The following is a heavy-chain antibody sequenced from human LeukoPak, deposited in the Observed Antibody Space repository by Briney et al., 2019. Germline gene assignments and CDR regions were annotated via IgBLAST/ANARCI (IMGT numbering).Heavy chain of an antibody. CDR3: ARSGYPDAFDI. CDR1: GGSISSYY. CDR2: IYHSGST. V-gene: IGHV4-59*12. Sequence: SETLSLTCTVSGGSISSYYWSWIRQPPGKGLEWIGYIYHSGSTYYNPSLKSRVTISVDRSKNQFSLKLSSVTAADTAVYYCARSGYPDAFDIWGQGTMVTVSS. J-gene: IGHJ3*02. D-gene: IGHD2-15*01.